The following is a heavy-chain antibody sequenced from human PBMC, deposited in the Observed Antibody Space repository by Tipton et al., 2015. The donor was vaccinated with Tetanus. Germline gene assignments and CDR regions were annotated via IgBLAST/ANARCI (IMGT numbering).Heavy chain of an antibody. CDR2: IYSTSTT. Sequence: SLRLSCAASGFSVGNNYLSWVRQAPGKGLEWVSIIYSTSTTYYVDSVKGRFTISRDISKNMVYLQMNSLRAEDTAVYYCARDRAPPSSWYFDLWGRGTLVTVSS. D-gene: IGHD3-10*01. CDR3: ARDRAPPSSWYFDL. V-gene: IGHV3-53*01. CDR1: GFSVGNNY. J-gene: IGHJ2*01.